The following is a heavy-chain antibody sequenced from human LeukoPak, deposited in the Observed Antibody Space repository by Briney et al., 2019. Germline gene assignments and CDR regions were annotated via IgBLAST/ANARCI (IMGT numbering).Heavy chain of an antibody. CDR3: ARDSPVLTY. CDR2: ISGSGGST. CDR1: GFTFSSYA. V-gene: IGHV3-23*01. J-gene: IGHJ4*02. Sequence: PGGSLRLSCAASGFTFSSYAMNWVRQAPGKGLEWVSAISGSGGSTYYADSVKGRFTISRDNSKNTLYLLMNSLRVEDTAIYFCARDSPVLTYWGQGTLVTVSS.